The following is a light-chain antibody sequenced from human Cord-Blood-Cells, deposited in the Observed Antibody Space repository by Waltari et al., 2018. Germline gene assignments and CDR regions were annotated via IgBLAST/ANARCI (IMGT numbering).Light chain of an antibody. J-gene: IGKJ3*01. CDR3: QQSYSTPPMFT. CDR2: AAS. Sequence: DIQMTQSPSSLSASVGDRVTITCRASQSISSYLNWYQQKPGKAPKLLIYAASSLQSGVPSRFSGSGSGPDFTLTISSLQPEDFATYYCQQSYSTPPMFTFGPGTKVDIK. V-gene: IGKV1-39*01. CDR1: QSISSY.